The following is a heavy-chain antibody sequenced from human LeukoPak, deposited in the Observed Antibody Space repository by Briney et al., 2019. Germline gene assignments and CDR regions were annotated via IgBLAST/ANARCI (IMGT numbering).Heavy chain of an antibody. CDR2: IYYSGST. V-gene: IGHV4-59*01. CDR1: GGSISSYY. Sequence: SETLSLTCTVSGGSISSYYWSWIRQPPGKGLEWIGYIYYSGSTNYNPSLKSRVTISVDTSKNQFSLKLSSVTAADTAVYYCARTYYGDYSLTRYYYGMDVWGQGTTVTVSS. D-gene: IGHD4-17*01. J-gene: IGHJ6*02. CDR3: ARTYYGDYSLTRYYYGMDV.